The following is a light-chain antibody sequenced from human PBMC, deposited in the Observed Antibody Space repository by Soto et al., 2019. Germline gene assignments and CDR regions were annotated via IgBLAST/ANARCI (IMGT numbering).Light chain of an antibody. J-gene: IGKJ2*01. CDR2: WAS. CDR3: HQYYITPYT. Sequence: DIVMTQSPDSLAVSLGERATINCRSSQSVLYSSNNQNYLAWFQQKPGQPPKLLIYWASARESGVPDRFSGSRSGTDFTLTISSLQAEDVAVYYCHQYYITPYTFGQGTKLEIK. V-gene: IGKV4-1*01. CDR1: QSVLYSSNNQNY.